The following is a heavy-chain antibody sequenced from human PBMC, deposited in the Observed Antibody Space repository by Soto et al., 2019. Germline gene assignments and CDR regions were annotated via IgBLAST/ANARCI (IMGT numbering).Heavy chain of an antibody. CDR3: ARGSSGYCTNGVCYTGGYYGMDV. V-gene: IGHV3-30*02. J-gene: IGHJ6*01. Sequence: PGGSLRLSCAASGFTLSSNGMHWVRQAPGKGLEWVAFIWYDGSDKYYADSVKGRFTISRDNSKNTLYLQMNSLRSEDTAVYYCARGSSGYCTNGVCYTGGYYGMDVWGQGTTVTVSS. CDR1: GFTLSSNG. CDR2: IWYDGSDK. D-gene: IGHD2-8*01.